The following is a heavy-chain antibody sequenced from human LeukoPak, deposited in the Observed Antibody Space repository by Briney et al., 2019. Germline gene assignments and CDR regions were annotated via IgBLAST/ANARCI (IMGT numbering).Heavy chain of an antibody. J-gene: IGHJ4*02. Sequence: GGSLRLSCAASGFTSTNYAMNWVRQAPGKGLEWVSVLIGSSGSTDYADSVKGRFTISRDISKNTLFLQMNSLRAEDTAIYYCAKGAYDYIEIAYFDSWGQGTLVPVST. CDR2: LIGSSGST. D-gene: IGHD5-12*01. CDR1: GFTSTNYA. CDR3: AKGAYDYIEIAYFDS. V-gene: IGHV3-23*01.